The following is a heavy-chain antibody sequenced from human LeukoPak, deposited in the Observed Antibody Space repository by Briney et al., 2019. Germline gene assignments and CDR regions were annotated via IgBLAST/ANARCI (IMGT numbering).Heavy chain of an antibody. V-gene: IGHV4-30-2*01. J-gene: IGHJ4*02. D-gene: IGHD2-21*02. CDR1: GGSISSGGYS. CDR2: IYHGGST. CDR3: ARVVVVTGGVDY. Sequence: SQTLSLTCAVSGGSISSGGYSWSWIRQPPGKGLEWIGYIYHGGSTYYNPSLKSRVTISVDRSKNQFSLKLSSVTAADTAVYYCARVVVVTGGVDYWGQGTLVTVSS.